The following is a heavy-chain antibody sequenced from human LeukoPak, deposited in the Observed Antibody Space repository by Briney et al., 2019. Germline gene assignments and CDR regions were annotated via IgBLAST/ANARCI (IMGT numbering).Heavy chain of an antibody. V-gene: IGHV1-2*02. D-gene: IGHD1-7*01. Sequence: GASVKVSCKASGCTFTDSYMDWVRQAPGQGLEWMGWINPNSGDTNYAQKFQGRVTMTRDTSISTAYMELSRLTSDDTAVYYCTRDINWNYGYWGQGTLVTVSS. CDR3: TRDINWNYGY. CDR1: GCTFTDSY. CDR2: INPNSGDT. J-gene: IGHJ4*02.